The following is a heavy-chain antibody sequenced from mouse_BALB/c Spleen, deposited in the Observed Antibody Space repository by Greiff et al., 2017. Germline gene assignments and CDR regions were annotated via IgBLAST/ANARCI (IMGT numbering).Heavy chain of an antibody. CDR2: IWAGGST. CDR3: ARDDGNYGVDYAMDY. D-gene: IGHD2-1*01. J-gene: IGHJ4*01. CDR1: GFSLTSYG. Sequence: VQLVESGPGLVAPSQSLSITCTVSGFSLTSYGVHWVRQPPGKGLEWLGVIWAGGSTNYNSALMSRLSISKDNSKSQVFLKMNSLQTDDTAMYYCARDDGNYGVDYAMDYWGQGTSVTVSS. V-gene: IGHV2-9*02.